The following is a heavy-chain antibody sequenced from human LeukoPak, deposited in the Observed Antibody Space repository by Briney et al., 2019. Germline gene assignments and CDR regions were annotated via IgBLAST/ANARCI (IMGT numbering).Heavy chain of an antibody. D-gene: IGHD2-21*01. CDR3: ARVLIRGDEIDY. CDR1: GYSFTTYW. CDR2: IYPGDSDT. Sequence: GESLKISCKSSGYSFTTYWIAWVRQMPGKGLESMGIIYPGDSDTRYSPSFQGQVTISADKSISTAYLQWTSLKASDSAMYYCARVLIRGDEIDYWGQGTLVTVSS. J-gene: IGHJ4*02. V-gene: IGHV5-51*01.